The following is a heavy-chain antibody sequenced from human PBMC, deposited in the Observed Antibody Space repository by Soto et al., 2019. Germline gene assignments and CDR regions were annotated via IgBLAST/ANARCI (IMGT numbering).Heavy chain of an antibody. V-gene: IGHV1-3*01. CDR2: INAGNGNT. CDR1: GYTFTSYA. CDR3: ARVAYSSGWKNVYYYFGMDV. J-gene: IGHJ6*04. Sequence: ASVKVSCKASGYTFTSYAMHWVRQAPGQRLEWMGWINAGNGNTKYSQKYQGRVTITRDTSASTVYMELSSLRSEDTAVYYCARVAYSSGWKNVYYYFGMDVWGKGTTVTVS. D-gene: IGHD6-19*01.